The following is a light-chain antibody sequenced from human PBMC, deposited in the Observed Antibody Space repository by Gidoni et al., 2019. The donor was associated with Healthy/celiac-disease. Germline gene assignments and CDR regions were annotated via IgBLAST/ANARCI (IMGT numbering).Light chain of an antibody. CDR3: QQYNSYSGT. J-gene: IGKJ1*01. V-gene: IGKV1-5*03. Sequence: DIHMTQSPSTLSASVGDRVTIPCRASQSISSWLAWYQQNPGKAPKLLIYKASSLESGVPERFSGRGSGTEFTLTISSLQPDDFATYYCQQYNSYSGTFGQGTKVEIK. CDR1: QSISSW. CDR2: KAS.